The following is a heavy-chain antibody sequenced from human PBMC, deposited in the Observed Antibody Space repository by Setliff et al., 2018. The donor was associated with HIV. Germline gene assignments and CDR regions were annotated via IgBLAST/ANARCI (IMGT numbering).Heavy chain of an antibody. V-gene: IGHV4-39*01. CDR3: ARHRYNSSINWFDP. CDR1: GFSFRNSFYN. J-gene: IGHJ5*02. Sequence: SETLSLTCNVSGFSFRNSFYNWGWIRQPPGKGLEWIGTIYYSGTTYYNPSLKSRVTMSIDTSQNQFSLKLTSVTATDTAVYYCARHRYNSSINWFDPWGQGTLVTVSS. CDR2: IYYSGTT. D-gene: IGHD6-13*01.